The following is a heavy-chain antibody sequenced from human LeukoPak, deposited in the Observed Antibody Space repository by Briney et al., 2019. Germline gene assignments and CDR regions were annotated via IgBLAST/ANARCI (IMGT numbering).Heavy chain of an antibody. D-gene: IGHD4-23*01. Sequence: ASVKVSCKASGYTFTSYYMHWVRQAPGQGLEWMGIINPSGGSTSYAQKFQGRVTMTRDTSTSTVYMELSSLRSEDTAVYYCARDALPTTVVTQHYYYYYMDVWGKGTTVTVSS. CDR1: GYTFTSYY. CDR3: ARDALPTTVVTQHYYYYYMDV. V-gene: IGHV1-46*01. CDR2: INPSGGST. J-gene: IGHJ6*03.